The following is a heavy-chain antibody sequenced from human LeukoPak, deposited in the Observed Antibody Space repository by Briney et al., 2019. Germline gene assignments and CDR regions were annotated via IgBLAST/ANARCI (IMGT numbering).Heavy chain of an antibody. CDR2: ISSSSNTI. V-gene: IGHV3-48*01. Sequence: GGSLRLSCAASGFIFGSYSMNWVRQAPGKGLEWVSYISSSSNTIYYADSVKGRFTISRDNAKNSLYLQMNSLRAEDTAVYYCARDFFMTPDYWGQGTLVTVSS. CDR1: GFIFGSYS. CDR3: ARDFFMTPDY. D-gene: IGHD3-16*01. J-gene: IGHJ4*02.